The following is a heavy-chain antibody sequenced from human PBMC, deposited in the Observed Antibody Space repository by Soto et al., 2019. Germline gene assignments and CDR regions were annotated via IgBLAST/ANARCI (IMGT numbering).Heavy chain of an antibody. Sequence: SLTCTVSGGSISSYYWSWIRQPPGKGPEWIGYIYYSGSTNYNPSLKSRVTISVDTSKNQFSLKLSSVTAADTAVYYCARESDYYGSGGWFDPWGQGTLVTVSS. D-gene: IGHD3-10*01. CDR3: ARESDYYGSGGWFDP. J-gene: IGHJ5*02. V-gene: IGHV4-59*01. CDR1: GGSISSYY. CDR2: IYYSGST.